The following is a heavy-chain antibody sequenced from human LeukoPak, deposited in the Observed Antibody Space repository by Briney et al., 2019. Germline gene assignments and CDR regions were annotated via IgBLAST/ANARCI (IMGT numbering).Heavy chain of an antibody. J-gene: IGHJ3*02. CDR2: INPSGGST. V-gene: IGHV1-46*01. D-gene: IGHD1-26*01. Sequence: ASVKVSCKASGYTFTSYYMHWVRQAPGQGLEWMGIINPSGGSTSYAQKFQGRVTMTRDTSTSTVYMELSSLRSEDTAVYYCARDERGSYLGDTFDIWDQGTMVTVSS. CDR3: ARDERGSYLGDTFDI. CDR1: GYTFTSYY.